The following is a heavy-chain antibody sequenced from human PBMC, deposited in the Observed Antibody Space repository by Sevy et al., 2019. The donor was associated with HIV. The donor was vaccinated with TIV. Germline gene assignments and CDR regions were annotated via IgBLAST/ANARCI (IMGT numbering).Heavy chain of an antibody. CDR3: ARDEASSWYGYYYYYGMDV. CDR2: INPNSGGT. D-gene: IGHD6-13*01. J-gene: IGHJ6*02. V-gene: IGHV1-2*06. CDR1: GYTFTGYY. Sequence: ASVKVSCKASGYTFTGYYMHWVRQAPGQGLEWMGRINPNSGGTNYAQKFQGRVTMTRDTSISTAYTELSRLRSDDTAVYYCARDEASSWYGYYYYYGMDVWGQGTTVTVSS.